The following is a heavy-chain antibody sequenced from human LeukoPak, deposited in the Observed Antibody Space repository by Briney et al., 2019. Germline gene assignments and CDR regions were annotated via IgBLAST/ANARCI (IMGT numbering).Heavy chain of an antibody. V-gene: IGHV3-74*01. Sequence: PGGSLRLSCAASGFTFSSHWMHWVRQAPEKGLVGVSHINADGSATYYADSVKGRFTISRDNAKNTLYLQMNSLRAEDTAVYYCVPSYDSSGWPLDYWGQGTLVTVSS. CDR3: VPSYDSSGWPLDY. D-gene: IGHD6-19*01. CDR1: GFTFSSHW. J-gene: IGHJ4*02. CDR2: INADGSAT.